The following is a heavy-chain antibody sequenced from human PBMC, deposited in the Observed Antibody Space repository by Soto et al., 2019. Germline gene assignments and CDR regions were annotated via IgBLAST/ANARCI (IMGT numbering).Heavy chain of an antibody. CDR1: GGSISRGDYY. CDR2: IHYSGST. D-gene: IGHD6-13*01. CDR3: AGRGPGIAAALGV. V-gene: IGHV4-31*03. J-gene: IGHJ4*02. Sequence: QVQLQESGPGLVKPSPTLSLTCTVSGGSISRGDYYWSWIRQHPGRGLEWIGYIHYSGSTYYNPSLKSRVTISVDTSKNHFSLKLSSVTAADTAVYYCAGRGPGIAAALGVWGQGTLVTVSS.